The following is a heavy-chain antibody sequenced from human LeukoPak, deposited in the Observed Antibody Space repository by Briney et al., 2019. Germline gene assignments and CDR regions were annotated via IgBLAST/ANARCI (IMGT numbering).Heavy chain of an antibody. CDR1: GFMFSSYA. Sequence: GGSLRLSCAASGFMFSSYAMSWVRQAPGKGLEWVSAISNNGGYTYYADSVQGRFTISRDNSKSTLCLQMNSLRAEDTAVYYCAKQLGYCSDGSCYFPYWGQGTLVTVSS. CDR3: AKQLGYCSDGSCYFPY. V-gene: IGHV3-23*01. D-gene: IGHD2-15*01. CDR2: ISNNGGYT. J-gene: IGHJ4*02.